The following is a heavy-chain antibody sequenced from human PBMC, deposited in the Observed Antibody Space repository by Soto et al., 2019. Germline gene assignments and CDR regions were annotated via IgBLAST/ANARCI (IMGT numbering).Heavy chain of an antibody. J-gene: IGHJ4*02. Sequence: GGSLRLSCAASGFTFGDYTMHWVRQGPGKGLEWVSLINWDGSSTFYSDSVKGRFTISRDNSKNSLYLQMNSLGTEDTALYYCAKDTLGYFDYWGQGTMVTDSS. V-gene: IGHV3-43*01. CDR1: GFTFGDYT. D-gene: IGHD7-27*01. CDR3: AKDTLGYFDY. CDR2: INWDGSST.